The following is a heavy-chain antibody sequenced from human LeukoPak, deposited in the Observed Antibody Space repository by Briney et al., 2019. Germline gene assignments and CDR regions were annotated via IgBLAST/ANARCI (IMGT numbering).Heavy chain of an antibody. CDR3: APGYCSGGSCLPDY. CDR2: ISYDGSNK. D-gene: IGHD2-15*01. V-gene: IGHV3-30*03. J-gene: IGHJ4*02. CDR1: GFTFSSYG. Sequence: GGSLRLSCAASGFTFSSYGMHWVRQAPGKGLEWVAVISYDGSNKYYADSVKGRFTISRDNSKNTLYLQMNSLRAEDTAVYYCAPGYCSGGSCLPDYWGQGTLVTVS.